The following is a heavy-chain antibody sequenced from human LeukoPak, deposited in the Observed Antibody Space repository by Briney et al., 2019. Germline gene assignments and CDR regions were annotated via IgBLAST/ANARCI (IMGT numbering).Heavy chain of an antibody. D-gene: IGHD4-17*01. J-gene: IGHJ3*02. Sequence: SETLSLTCTVSGGSISSYYWSWIRQPPGKGLEWIGEINHSGSTNYNPSLKSRVTISVDTSKNQFSLKLSSVTAADTAVYYCARRISIQLRAFDIWGQGTMVTVSS. V-gene: IGHV4-34*01. CDR1: GGSISSYY. CDR2: INHSGST. CDR3: ARRISIQLRAFDI.